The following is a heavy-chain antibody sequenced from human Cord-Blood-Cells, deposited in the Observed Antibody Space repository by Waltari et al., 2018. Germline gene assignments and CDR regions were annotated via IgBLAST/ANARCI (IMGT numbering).Heavy chain of an antibody. J-gene: IGHJ5*02. CDR2: FDPEDGET. CDR3: ATVDYGDYVARYSGFDP. V-gene: IGHV1-24*01. Sequence: QVQLVQSGAEVKKPGASVNVSCKVSGYPLTELFMHWVRQASGKGLEWMGGFDPEDGETIYAQKFQGRVTMTEDTSTDTAYMELSSLRSEDTAVYYCATVDYGDYVARYSGFDPWGQGTLVTVSS. D-gene: IGHD4-17*01. CDR1: GYPLTELF.